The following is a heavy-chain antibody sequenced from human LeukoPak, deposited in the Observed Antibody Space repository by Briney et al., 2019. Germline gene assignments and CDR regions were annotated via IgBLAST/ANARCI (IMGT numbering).Heavy chain of an antibody. V-gene: IGHV4-39*01. CDR3: ARQSGDYVWGSYRPADAFDI. CDR2: IYYFGTT. Sequence: SETLSLTCTVSGGSLSTSSYYWGWVRQPPGKGLEWIGSIYYFGTTYYNPSLKRRVTISVDTSKNQFSLKLSSVTAADTAVYYCARQSGDYVWGSYRPADAFDIWGQGTMVTVSS. D-gene: IGHD3-16*02. J-gene: IGHJ3*02. CDR1: GGSLSTSSYY.